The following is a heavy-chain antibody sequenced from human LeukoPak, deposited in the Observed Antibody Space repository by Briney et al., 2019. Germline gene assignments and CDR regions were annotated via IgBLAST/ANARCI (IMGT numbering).Heavy chain of an antibody. J-gene: IGHJ4*02. CDR1: AYSFINYW. Sequence: GASLQISTYGSAYSFINYWIGWVRQQPGKGLEWMGIIYPGDSDTRYSPSFQGQVTISVDKTISTAYLQWSSLKASDTAMYYCARPNSLGGGPIDYWGQGTLVSVSS. D-gene: IGHD3-16*01. CDR3: ARPNSLGGGPIDY. CDR2: IYPGDSDT. V-gene: IGHV5-51*01.